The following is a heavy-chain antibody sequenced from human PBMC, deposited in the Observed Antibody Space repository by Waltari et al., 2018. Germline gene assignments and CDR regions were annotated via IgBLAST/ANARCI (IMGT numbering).Heavy chain of an antibody. D-gene: IGHD1-26*01. J-gene: IGHJ4*02. CDR1: GYTFTSYS. V-gene: IGHV7-4-1*02. CDR3: ARVGGTGQGIGY. CDR2: SNSNPDTP. Sequence: QVQLVQSGSELKKPGASVKVSCKASGYTFTSYSINWVRQAPGQGLEWMGWSNSNPDTPTCAQGFTERCVCSLDTSVSTAYLQISSLEAGDTAVYYCARVGGTGQGIGYWGQGTLVTVSS.